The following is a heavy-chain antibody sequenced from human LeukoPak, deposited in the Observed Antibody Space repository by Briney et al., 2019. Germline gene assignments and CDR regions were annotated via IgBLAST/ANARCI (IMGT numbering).Heavy chain of an antibody. CDR1: GFTISSYN. CDR3: ARAAPMTI. J-gene: IGHJ1*01. CDR2: ISSSGTTK. D-gene: IGHD3-3*01. V-gene: IGHV3-48*03. Sequence: GGSLRFSCDASGFTISSYNSNWVRQAPGKGLEWVSYISSSGTTKYYADSVKSRFTISRHNAKSSLYLQMNSLRVEDTAVYYCARAAPMTIWGQGTLVTVSS.